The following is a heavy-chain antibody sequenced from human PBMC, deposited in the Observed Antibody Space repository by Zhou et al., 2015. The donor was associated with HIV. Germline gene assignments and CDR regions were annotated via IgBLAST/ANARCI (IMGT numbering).Heavy chain of an antibody. CDR3: ARGIGHAPAAMRYNWFDP. D-gene: IGHD2-2*01. CDR2: IIPIFGTA. CDR1: GGTFSSYA. V-gene: IGHV1-69*01. Sequence: QVQLVQSGAEVKKPGSSVKVSCKASGGTFSSYAISWVRQAPGQGLEWMGGIIPIFGTANYAQKFQGRVTITADESTSTAYMELSSLRSEDTAVYYCARGIGHAPAAMRYNWFDPWGQGTLVTVSS. J-gene: IGHJ5*02.